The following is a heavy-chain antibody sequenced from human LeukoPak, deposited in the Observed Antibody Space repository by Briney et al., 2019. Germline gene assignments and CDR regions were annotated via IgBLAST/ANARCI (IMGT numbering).Heavy chain of an antibody. Sequence: ASVKVSCKASGGTFSSYAISWVRQAPGQGLEWMGGIIPIFGTANYAQKFQGRVTITADESTSTTYMELSSLRSEDTAVYYCARAPYYDILTGRRGGYYFDYWGQGTTVTVSS. V-gene: IGHV1-69*01. D-gene: IGHD3-9*01. CDR3: ARAPYYDILTGRRGGYYFDY. J-gene: IGHJ4*03. CDR1: GGTFSSYA. CDR2: IIPIFGTA.